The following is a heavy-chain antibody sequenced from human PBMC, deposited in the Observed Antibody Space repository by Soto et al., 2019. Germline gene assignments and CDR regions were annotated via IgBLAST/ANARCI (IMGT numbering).Heavy chain of an antibody. D-gene: IGHD6-6*01. V-gene: IGHV4-61*01. CDR3: ARDGSGCIAARLGWFDP. J-gene: IGHJ5*02. CDR2: IYYSGST. CDR1: GGSVSSGTDY. Sequence: PQTLSLTCIVSGGSVSSGTDYCSWIREPPGKGMEWIGYIYYSGSTNYNPSLKGRVTISVDTSKNQFSLKLSSVTAADTAVYYCARDGSGCIAARLGWFDPGGQGTLVTVSS.